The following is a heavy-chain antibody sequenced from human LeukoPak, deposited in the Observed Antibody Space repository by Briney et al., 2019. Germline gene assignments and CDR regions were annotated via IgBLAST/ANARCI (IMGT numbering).Heavy chain of an antibody. J-gene: IGHJ1*01. CDR3: ANQYGDYVPEYFQH. D-gene: IGHD4-17*01. CDR2: ISYDGSNK. CDR1: GFTFSSYA. V-gene: IGHV3-30-3*01. Sequence: GGSLRLSCAASGFTFSSYAMHWVRQAPGKGLEWVAVISYDGSNKYYADSVKGRFTISRDNSKNTLYLQMNSLRAEDTAVYYCANQYGDYVPEYFQHWGQGTLVTVSS.